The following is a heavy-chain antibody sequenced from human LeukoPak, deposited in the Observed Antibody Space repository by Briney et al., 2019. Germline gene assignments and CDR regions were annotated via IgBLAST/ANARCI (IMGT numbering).Heavy chain of an antibody. J-gene: IGHJ3*02. V-gene: IGHV1-2*04. D-gene: IGHD6-13*01. CDR1: GYTFTGYY. CDR3: ARHGSSWYADAFDI. Sequence: ASVKVSCKASGYTFTGYYMHWVRQAPGQGLEWMGWINPNSGGTNYAQKFQGWVTMTRDTSISTAYMELSRLRSDDTAVYYCARHGSSWYADAFDIWGQGTMVTVSS. CDR2: INPNSGGT.